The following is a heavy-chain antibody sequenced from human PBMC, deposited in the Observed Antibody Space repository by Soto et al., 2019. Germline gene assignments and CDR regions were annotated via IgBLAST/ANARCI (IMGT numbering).Heavy chain of an antibody. CDR2: TNTGGTT. J-gene: IGHJ6*02. D-gene: IGHD1-26*01. Sequence: EVQVLATGGGLIQPGGSLRLSCAASGFTVNSNYMSWVRQAPGEGLQWVSITNTGGTTYYADSVKGRFTVSRDNSKNTLYLPMNSLRAEDTAVYYWAEGDVFILAVWGQGTTVSVSS. V-gene: IGHV3-53*02. CDR1: GFTVNSNY. CDR3: AEGDVFILAV.